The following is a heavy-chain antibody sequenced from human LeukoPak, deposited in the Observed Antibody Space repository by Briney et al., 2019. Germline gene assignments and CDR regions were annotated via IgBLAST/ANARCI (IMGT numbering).Heavy chain of an antibody. CDR3: ARKDFWSGYLDY. V-gene: IGHV3-74*01. D-gene: IGHD3-3*01. CDR2: INSDGSST. J-gene: IGHJ4*02. Sequence: GGSLRLSCAASGFTVSSYWMHWVRQARGKGLVWVSRINSDGSSTSYADSVKGRFTISRDNAKNSLYLQMNSLRAEDTAVYYCARKDFWSGYLDYWGQGTLVTVSS. CDR1: GFTVSSYW.